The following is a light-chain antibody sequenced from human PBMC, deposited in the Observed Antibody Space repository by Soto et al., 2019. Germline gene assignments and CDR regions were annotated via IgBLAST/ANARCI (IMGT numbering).Light chain of an antibody. V-gene: IGKV1-39*01. CDR1: QNINWS. J-gene: IGKJ1*01. CDR2: TAS. CDR3: QQGSSVPRT. Sequence: DIPMTQSPSSLSASVGDRVTITCRSSQNINWSLNWYQQKPGKAPKLLIYTASTLQRGVPSRFSGSGSGTDFTLTISSLQPDDSATYYCQQGSSVPRTFGQGTTVEV.